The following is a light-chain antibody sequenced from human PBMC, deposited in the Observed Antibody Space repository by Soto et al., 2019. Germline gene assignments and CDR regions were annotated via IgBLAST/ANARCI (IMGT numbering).Light chain of an antibody. Sequence: QSVLTQPASVSWSPGQSIAISCTGTSSDVGYYNVVSWYQQHPGKAPKLMIYEASKRPSGVSNRFSGSKSGNTASLTISGLQAEDEADYYCCSYADSSTYVFGTGTKVTVL. J-gene: IGLJ1*01. CDR2: EAS. V-gene: IGLV2-23*01. CDR1: SSDVGYYNV. CDR3: CSYADSSTYV.